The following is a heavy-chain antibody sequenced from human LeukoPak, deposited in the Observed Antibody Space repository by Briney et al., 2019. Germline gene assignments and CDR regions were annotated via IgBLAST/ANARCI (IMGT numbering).Heavy chain of an antibody. CDR3: ARGIVATRPYYYYGMDV. V-gene: IGHV1-69*01. Sequence: ASVKVSCKASGGTFSSYAISWVRQAPGQGLEWMGGIIPIFGTANYAQKFQGRVTITADESTSTAYMELSSLRSEDTAVYYCARGIVATRPYYYYGMDVWGQGTTVTVSS. J-gene: IGHJ6*02. D-gene: IGHD1-26*01. CDR1: GGTFSSYA. CDR2: IIPIFGTA.